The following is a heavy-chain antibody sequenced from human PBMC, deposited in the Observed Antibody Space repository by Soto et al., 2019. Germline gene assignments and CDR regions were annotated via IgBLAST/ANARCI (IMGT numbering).Heavy chain of an antibody. D-gene: IGHD2-21*01. CDR1: GLSFSGYY. J-gene: IGHJ3*02. CDR3: ARVGLWWAPSSADDAFDI. CDR2: INHSGST. V-gene: IGHV4-34*01. Sequence: SETLSLTCAFYGLSFSGYYWSWIRQPPGKGLEWIGEINHSGSTNYNPSLKSRVTISVDTSKNQFSLKLSSVTAADTAVYYCARVGLWWAPSSADDAFDIWGQGTMVTVSS.